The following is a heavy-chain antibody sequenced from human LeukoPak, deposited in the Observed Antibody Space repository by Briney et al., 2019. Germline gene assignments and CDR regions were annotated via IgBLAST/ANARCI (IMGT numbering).Heavy chain of an antibody. Sequence: SETLSLTCTVSGGSISNYWSWIRPPPGKGLEWIGYIYYSGSTNYNPSLKSRVTISVDTSKNQFSLKLSSVTAADTAVYYCARSEWELPYYFDYWGQGTLVTVSS. CDR3: ARSEWELPYYFDY. D-gene: IGHD1-26*01. J-gene: IGHJ4*02. CDR2: IYYSGST. V-gene: IGHV4-59*08. CDR1: GGSISNY.